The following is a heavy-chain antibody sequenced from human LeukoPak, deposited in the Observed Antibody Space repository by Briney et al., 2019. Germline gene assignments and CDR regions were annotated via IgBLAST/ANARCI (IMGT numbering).Heavy chain of an antibody. CDR1: GYTFTSYD. D-gene: IGHD2-21*01. Sequence: ASVKVSCKASGYTFTSYDINWVRQASGQGLEWMGWMDPNNGNTGYAQKFQGRVTMTRNTSMNTAYMELSSLRSEDTAVYYCAREFRVVAPTQGDDYWGQGTLVTVSS. V-gene: IGHV1-8*01. CDR3: AREFRVVAPTQGDDY. J-gene: IGHJ4*02. CDR2: MDPNNGNT.